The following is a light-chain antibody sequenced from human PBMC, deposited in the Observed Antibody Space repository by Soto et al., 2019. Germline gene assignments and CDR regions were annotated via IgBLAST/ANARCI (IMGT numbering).Light chain of an antibody. CDR3: QQYSSLT. V-gene: IGKV1-5*01. Sequence: DIQMTQSPSTLAASVGDRVTITCRASQSINNWLAWYQQKPGKAPKLLIYDASSLGSGVPSRFSASGYGTEFTLTIYSLQPDDFARYYCQQYSSLTFGQGTRVAVK. CDR2: DAS. J-gene: IGKJ1*01. CDR1: QSINNW.